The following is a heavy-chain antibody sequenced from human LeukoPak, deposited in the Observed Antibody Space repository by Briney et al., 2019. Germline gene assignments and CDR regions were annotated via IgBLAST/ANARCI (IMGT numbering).Heavy chain of an antibody. D-gene: IGHD6-13*01. CDR1: GGSFSGYY. V-gene: IGHV4-34*01. Sequence: SETLSLTCAVYGGSFSGYYWSWIRQPPGKGLEWIGEINHSGSTNYNPSLKSRVTISVDTSKNQFSLKLSSVTAADTAVYYCARGRRVAAARHAWRRGQEASVVYWGQGTLVTVSS. CDR3: ARGRRVAAARHAWRRGQEASVVY. CDR2: INHSGST. J-gene: IGHJ4*02.